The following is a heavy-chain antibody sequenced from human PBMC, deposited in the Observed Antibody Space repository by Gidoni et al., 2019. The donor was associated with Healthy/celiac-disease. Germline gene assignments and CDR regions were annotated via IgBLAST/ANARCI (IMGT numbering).Heavy chain of an antibody. V-gene: IGHV1-69*02. CDR1: GGTFSSYT. CDR3: ARPVGGYSYGYAGY. CDR2: IIPILGIA. D-gene: IGHD5-18*01. Sequence: QVHLVQSGAEVKKPGSSVKFSCKASGGTFSSYTISWGRQAPGQGLEWMGRIIPILGIANYAQKFQGRVTITADKSTSTAYMELSSLRSEDTAVYYCARPVGGYSYGYAGYWGQGTLVTVSS. J-gene: IGHJ4*02.